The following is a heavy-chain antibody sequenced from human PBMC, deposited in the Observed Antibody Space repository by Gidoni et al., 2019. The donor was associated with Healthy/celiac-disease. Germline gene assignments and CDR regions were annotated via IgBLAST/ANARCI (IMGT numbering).Heavy chain of an antibody. CDR1: GGSISSYY. CDR2: IYYSGST. D-gene: IGHD3-10*01. CDR3: ARVHLLWFGEPHGGWFDP. V-gene: IGHV4-59*01. J-gene: IGHJ5*02. Sequence: QVQLQESGPGLVKPSETLSLTCTVSGGSISSYYWSWIRQPPGKGLEWIGYIYYSGSTNYNPSLKSRVTISVDTSKNQFSLKLSSVTAADTAVYYCARVHLLWFGEPHGGWFDPWGQGTLVTVSS.